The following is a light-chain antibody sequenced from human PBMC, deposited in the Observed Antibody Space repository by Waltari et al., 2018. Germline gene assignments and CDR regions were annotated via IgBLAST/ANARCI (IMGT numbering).Light chain of an antibody. Sequence: QSALTQPRSVSGSPGQSVTISCTGTSSDVGGYDYVSWYQQHPGKAPKLIIYDVTKLPSGVPDRFAGAKSGDTASLTISGLQAEDETDYYCCSYAGSYNVIFGGGTKLTVL. CDR2: DVT. J-gene: IGLJ2*01. V-gene: IGLV2-11*01. CDR1: SSDVGGYDY. CDR3: CSYAGSYNVI.